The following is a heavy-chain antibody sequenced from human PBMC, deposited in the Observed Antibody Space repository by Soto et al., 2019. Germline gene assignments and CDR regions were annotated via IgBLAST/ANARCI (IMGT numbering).Heavy chain of an antibody. CDR3: AKGGKKQWLADY. J-gene: IGHJ4*02. Sequence: EVQLLESGGGLVQPGGSLRLSCAASGFTFISYAMSWVRQAPGKGLEWVSAISGSGGSTYYADSVKGRFTISRDNSKNTLYLQMNSLRAEDTAVYYCAKGGKKQWLADYWGQGTLVTVSS. D-gene: IGHD6-19*01. CDR2: ISGSGGST. V-gene: IGHV3-23*01. CDR1: GFTFISYA.